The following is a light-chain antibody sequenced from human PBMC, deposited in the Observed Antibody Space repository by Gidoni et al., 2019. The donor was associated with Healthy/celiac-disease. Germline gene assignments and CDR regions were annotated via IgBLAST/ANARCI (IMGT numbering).Light chain of an antibody. CDR1: SLRSYY. Sequence: SSELTQDPAVSVALGQTVRITCQGDSLRSYYASWYQQKPGQAPVLVIYGKNNRTSGIPDRFSGSSSGNTASLTITGAQAEDEADYYCNSRDSSGNNLHVVFGGGTKLT. V-gene: IGLV3-19*01. J-gene: IGLJ2*01. CDR2: GKN. CDR3: NSRDSSGNNLHVV.